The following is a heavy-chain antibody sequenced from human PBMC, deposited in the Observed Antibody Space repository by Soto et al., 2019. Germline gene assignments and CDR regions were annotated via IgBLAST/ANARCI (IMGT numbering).Heavy chain of an antibody. CDR2: ISGSGGST. V-gene: IGHV3-23*01. J-gene: IGHJ4*02. D-gene: IGHD3-22*01. Sequence: PGGSLRLSCAASGVNFSSYAMSWVRQAPGKGLEWVSAISGSGGSTYYADSVKGRFTISRDNSKNTLYLQMNSLRAEDTAVYYCAAEDYYDSSGSLPSYWGQGTLVTVSS. CDR3: AAEDYYDSSGSLPSY. CDR1: GVNFSSYA.